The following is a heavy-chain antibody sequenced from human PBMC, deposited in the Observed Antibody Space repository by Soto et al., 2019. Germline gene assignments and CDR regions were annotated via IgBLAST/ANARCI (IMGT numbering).Heavy chain of an antibody. J-gene: IGHJ4*02. CDR3: AREGYDRSGYFMDY. CDR2: MYYSGTT. Sequence: SETLSLTCTVSGGSINNFCWSWYRQPPGKGLEWFGCMYYSGTTHYNPSLKSRVTLSVDMSKSQISLKLSSVTAADTAVYYCAREGYDRSGYFMDYWGQGTLVTVSS. V-gene: IGHV4-59*01. D-gene: IGHD3-22*01. CDR1: GGSINNFC.